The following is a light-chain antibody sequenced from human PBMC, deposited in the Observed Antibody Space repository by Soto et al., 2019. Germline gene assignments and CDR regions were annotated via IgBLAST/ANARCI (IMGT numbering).Light chain of an antibody. CDR1: QSVLYTSNNKSL. J-gene: IGKJ1*01. CDR2: WAS. Sequence: DIVMTQSPDSLAVSLGERATINCKSSQSVLYTSNNKSLLGWYQQKPGQPPKLLIYWASTRESGVPDRFSGSGSGTDFTLTISSLQAEDVAVYYCQQYYSAPWAFGQGTTVEIK. CDR3: QQYYSAPWA. V-gene: IGKV4-1*01.